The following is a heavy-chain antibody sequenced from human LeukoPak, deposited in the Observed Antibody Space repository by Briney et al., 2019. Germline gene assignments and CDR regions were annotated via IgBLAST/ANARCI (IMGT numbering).Heavy chain of an antibody. Sequence: GGSLRLSCAASGFTFSSYSMTWVRQAPGKGLEWVSSISSSSSYIYYADSVKGRFTISRDNAKNSLYLQMNSLRAEDTAVYYCARDGGSYYYGSGSFYYFDYWGQGTLVTVSS. CDR1: GFTFSSYS. CDR3: ARDGGSYYYGSGSFYYFDY. D-gene: IGHD3-10*01. V-gene: IGHV3-21*01. CDR2: ISSSSSYI. J-gene: IGHJ4*02.